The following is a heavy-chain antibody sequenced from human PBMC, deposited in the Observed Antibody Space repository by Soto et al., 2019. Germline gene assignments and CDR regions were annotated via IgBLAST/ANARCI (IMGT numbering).Heavy chain of an antibody. J-gene: IGHJ5*02. V-gene: IGHV4-30-4*01. CDR1: GDSINSGDFY. D-gene: IGHD3-3*01. CDR2: IYYSGSI. CDR3: ARRGFWSGFT. Sequence: SETLSLTCTVSGDSINSGDFYWSWIRQPPGKGLQFIGYIYYSGSIHYDPSLNGRVTISVDTSKNQFSLKVTSVTAADTAVYYCARRGFWSGFTWGQGTLVTVSS.